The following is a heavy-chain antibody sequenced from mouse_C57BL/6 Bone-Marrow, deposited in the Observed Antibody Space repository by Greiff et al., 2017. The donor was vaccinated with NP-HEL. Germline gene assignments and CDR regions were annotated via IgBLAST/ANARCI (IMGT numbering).Heavy chain of an antibody. D-gene: IGHD3-2*02. CDR3: ARPAQATSAWFAY. CDR2: IDPSDSYT. V-gene: IGHV1-50*01. Sequence: QVQLQQPGAELVKPGASVKLSCKASGYTFTSYWMQWVKQRPGQGLEWIGEIDPSDSYTNYNQKFKGKATLTVDTSSSTAYMQLSSLTSEDSAVYYCARPAQATSAWFAYWGQGTLVTVSA. J-gene: IGHJ3*01. CDR1: GYTFTSYW.